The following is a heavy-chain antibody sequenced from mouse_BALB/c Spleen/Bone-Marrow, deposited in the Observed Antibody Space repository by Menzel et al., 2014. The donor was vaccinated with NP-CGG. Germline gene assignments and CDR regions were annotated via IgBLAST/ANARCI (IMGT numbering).Heavy chain of an antibody. Sequence: VQLQQSGGGLVQPGGSLKLSCAASGFTFSSYGMSWVRQTPDKRLELVATINSNGGSTYYPDSVKGRFTISRDNAKNTLYLQMSSLKSEGTAMYYCARERYYGNGRIFEYWGQGTTLTVSS. CDR2: INSNGGST. CDR3: ARERYYGNGRIFEY. V-gene: IGHV5-6-3*01. J-gene: IGHJ2*01. CDR1: GFTFSSYG. D-gene: IGHD1-2*01.